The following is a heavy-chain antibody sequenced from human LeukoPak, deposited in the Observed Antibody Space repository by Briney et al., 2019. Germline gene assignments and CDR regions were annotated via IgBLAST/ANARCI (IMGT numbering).Heavy chain of an antibody. Sequence: GGSLRLSCAASGFTFSSYAMSWVRQAPGKGLEWVSRINSDGSSTSYADSVKGRFTISRDNAKNTLSLQMNSLRAEDTAFYYCAILAAAGTADYWGQGTLVTVSS. CDR1: GFTFSSYA. V-gene: IGHV3-74*01. D-gene: IGHD6-13*01. CDR3: AILAAAGTADY. J-gene: IGHJ4*02. CDR2: INSDGSST.